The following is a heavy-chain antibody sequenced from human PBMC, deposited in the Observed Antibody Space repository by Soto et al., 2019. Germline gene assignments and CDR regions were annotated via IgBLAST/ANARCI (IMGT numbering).Heavy chain of an antibody. CDR2: IYYSGST. J-gene: IGHJ6*02. D-gene: IGHD1-26*01. V-gene: IGHV4-59*01. Sequence: QVQLQESGPGLVKPSETLSLTCTVSGGSISSYYWSWIRQPPGKGLEWIGYIYYSGSTNYNPSLKSRVTISVDTSKNQLSLRLSSVTAADTAVYYWGRAGEWELPGGGYYYYGMDVWGQGTTVTVSS. CDR3: GRAGEWELPGGGYYYYGMDV. CDR1: GGSISSYY.